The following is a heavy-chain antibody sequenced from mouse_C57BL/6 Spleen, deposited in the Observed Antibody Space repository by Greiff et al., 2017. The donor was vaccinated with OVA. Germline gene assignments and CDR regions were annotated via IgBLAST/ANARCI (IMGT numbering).Heavy chain of an antibody. Sequence: QVQLQQPGAELVKPGASVKVSCKASGYTFTSYWMHWVKQRPGQGLECIGRIHPSDSDTNYNQKFKGKATLTVDKSSSTAYMQLSSLTSEDSAVYYCAIVYYYGSSSYWYFDVWGTGTTVTVSS. CDR1: GYTFTSYW. V-gene: IGHV1-74*01. CDR2: IHPSDSDT. J-gene: IGHJ1*03. CDR3: AIVYYYGSSSYWYFDV. D-gene: IGHD1-1*01.